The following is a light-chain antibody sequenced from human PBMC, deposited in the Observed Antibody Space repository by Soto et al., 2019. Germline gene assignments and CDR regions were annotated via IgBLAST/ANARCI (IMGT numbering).Light chain of an antibody. CDR3: SSYTTSSTRV. J-gene: IGLJ1*01. CDR2: EVT. CDR1: SSNIGSNY. Sequence: QSVLTQPPSASGTPGQRVTISCSGSSSNIGSNYVYWYQQHPGKVPKLIIYEVTNRPSGVSNRFSGSKSGNTASLTISGLQAEDEAAYYCSSYTTSSTRVSGTGTKVTVL. V-gene: IGLV2-14*01.